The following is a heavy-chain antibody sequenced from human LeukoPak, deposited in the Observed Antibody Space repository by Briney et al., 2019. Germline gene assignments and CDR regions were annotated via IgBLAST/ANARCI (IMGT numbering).Heavy chain of an antibody. CDR3: AREWDIAAAGTDFDY. D-gene: IGHD6-13*01. V-gene: IGHV1-18*01. CDR1: GYTFTSYG. CDR2: ISAYNGNT. Sequence: ASVKVSCKASGYTFTSYGISWVRQAPGQGLEWMGWISAYNGNTNYALKLQGRVTMTTDTSTNTAYMELRSLRSDDTAVYYCAREWDIAAAGTDFDYWGQGTLVTVSS. J-gene: IGHJ4*02.